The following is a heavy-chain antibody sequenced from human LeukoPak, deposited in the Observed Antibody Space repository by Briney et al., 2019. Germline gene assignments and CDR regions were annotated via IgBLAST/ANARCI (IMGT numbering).Heavy chain of an antibody. V-gene: IGHV3-30*18. CDR2: ISYDGSDK. CDR3: AKDWGMFTIFGVLDP. J-gene: IGHJ5*02. D-gene: IGHD3-3*01. Sequence: GGSLRLSCAASGFTFSTYGMHWVRQAPGKGLEWVAVISYDGSDKYYADSVKGRFTISRDNSKNTLYLQMNSLRAEDTAVYYCAKDWGMFTIFGVLDPWGQGTLVTVSS. CDR1: GFTFSTYG.